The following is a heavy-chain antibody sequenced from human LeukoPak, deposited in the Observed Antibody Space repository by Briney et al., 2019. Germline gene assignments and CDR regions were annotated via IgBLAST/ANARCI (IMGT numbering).Heavy chain of an antibody. CDR1: GFTVSSNY. D-gene: IGHD6-13*01. CDR3: QSSGIAATDKIDY. V-gene: IGHV3-21*04. Sequence: PGGSLRLSCAASGFTVSSNYMSWVRQAPGKGLEWVSSFTSMSRTIYYADSVKGRFTISRDDAKKSLYLQMNSLRVEDTANCARQSSGIAATDKIDYWGQGTLVTVSS. J-gene: IGHJ4*02. CDR2: FTSMSRTI.